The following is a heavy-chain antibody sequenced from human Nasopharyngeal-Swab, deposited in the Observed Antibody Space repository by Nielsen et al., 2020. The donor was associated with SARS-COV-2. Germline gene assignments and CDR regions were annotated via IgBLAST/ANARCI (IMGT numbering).Heavy chain of an antibody. V-gene: IGHV4-34*01. CDR3: ARWSVAQTPQPYGMDV. CDR1: GGSFGGYY. J-gene: IGHJ6*02. CDR2: INHSGST. Sequence: SETLSLTCAVYGGSFGGYYWSWIRQPPGKGLEWIGEINHSGSTNYNPSLKSRVTISVDTSKNQFSLKLSSVTAADTAVYYCARWSVAQTPQPYGMDVWGQGTTVTVSS. D-gene: IGHD6-19*01.